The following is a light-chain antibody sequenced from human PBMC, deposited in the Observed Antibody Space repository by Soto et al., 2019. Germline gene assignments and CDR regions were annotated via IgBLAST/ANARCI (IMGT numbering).Light chain of an antibody. CDR1: QSVSSSY. Sequence: EIVFTQSPGTLSLSPGERATISCRASQSVSSSYLAWYQQKPGQAPRLLIYGASSKDTDIPDRFSGGGSGTDFTLTISRLEPEDFAVYYCQEYGSSRTFGQGTKVEIK. J-gene: IGKJ1*01. V-gene: IGKV3-20*01. CDR2: GAS. CDR3: QEYGSSRT.